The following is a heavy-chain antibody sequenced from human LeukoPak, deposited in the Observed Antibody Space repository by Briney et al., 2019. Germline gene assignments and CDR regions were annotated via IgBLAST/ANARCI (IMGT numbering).Heavy chain of an antibody. J-gene: IGHJ4*02. CDR3: AKDWARFDC. CDR2: ISNDGSNK. D-gene: IGHD6-6*01. V-gene: IGHV3-30*18. CDR1: EFNLSSFG. Sequence: GGSLRLSCAASEFNLSSFGMHWVRQAPGEGLEWLAVISNDGSNKYYVDSVKGRFTISRDNSKNTLYLQMNSLRGEDTAVYYCAKDWARFDCWGQGTLVTVSS.